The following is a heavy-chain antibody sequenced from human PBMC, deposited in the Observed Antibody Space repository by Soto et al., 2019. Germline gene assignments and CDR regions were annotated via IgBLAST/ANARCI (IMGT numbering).Heavy chain of an antibody. J-gene: IGHJ4*02. CDR3: ARGRPDGSGNRNFDY. D-gene: IGHD3-10*01. Sequence: QVRLQESGPGLVNASQTLSLTCSVSGGSISSGDYYWTWIRQAPGKGLEWIGYIYHDGATYYNPSLRRRLAISLDMPKNQFSLSLSSFTAADTAVYFCARGRPDGSGNRNFDYWGLGTLVSVSP. CDR1: GGSISSGDYY. V-gene: IGHV4-30-4*01. CDR2: IYHDGAT.